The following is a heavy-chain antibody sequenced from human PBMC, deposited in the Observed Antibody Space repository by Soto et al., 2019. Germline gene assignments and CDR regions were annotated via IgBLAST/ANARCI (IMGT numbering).Heavy chain of an antibody. Sequence: SVKVSCKASGGTFSSYAISWVRQAPGQGLEWMGGIIPIFGTANYAQKFQGRVTITADESTSTAYMELSSLRSEDTAVYYCASSGDTAMSPEFYYFDYWGQGTLVTVSS. J-gene: IGHJ4*02. CDR1: GGTFSSYA. CDR3: ASSGDTAMSPEFYYFDY. CDR2: IIPIFGTA. D-gene: IGHD5-18*01. V-gene: IGHV1-69*13.